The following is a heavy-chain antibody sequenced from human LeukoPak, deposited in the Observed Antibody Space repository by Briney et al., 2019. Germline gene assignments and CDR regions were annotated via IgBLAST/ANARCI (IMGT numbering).Heavy chain of an antibody. D-gene: IGHD5-18*01. CDR2: INHSGST. V-gene: IGHV4-34*01. Sequence: SETLSLTCAVYGGSSSGYYWSWIRQPPGKGLEWIGEINHSGSTNYNPSLKSRVTISVDTSKNQFSLKLSSVTAADTAMYYCARDRYSYGSGAFFDYWGQGTLVTVSS. CDR1: GGSSSGYY. CDR3: ARDRYSYGSGAFFDY. J-gene: IGHJ4*02.